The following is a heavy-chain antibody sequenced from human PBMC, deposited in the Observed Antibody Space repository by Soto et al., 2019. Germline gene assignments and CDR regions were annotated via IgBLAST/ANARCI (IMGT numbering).Heavy chain of an antibody. V-gene: IGHV4-4*02. CDR2: IYHTGST. Sequence: SETLSLTCAVSSGSISSSNWWTWVRQPPGKGLEWIGEIYHTGSTNYNPSLKSRVTISVDKSKNQFSLKLSSVTAADTAVYYCARDRRGYSSSWYYLDVWGKGTTVTV. D-gene: IGHD6-13*01. CDR1: SGSISSSNW. CDR3: ARDRRGYSSSWYYLDV. J-gene: IGHJ6*03.